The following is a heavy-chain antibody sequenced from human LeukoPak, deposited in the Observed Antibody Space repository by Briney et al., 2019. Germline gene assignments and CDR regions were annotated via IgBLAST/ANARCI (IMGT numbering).Heavy chain of an antibody. V-gene: IGHV1-18*01. CDR1: GGTFSSYA. Sequence: ASVKVSCKASGGTFSSYAISWVRQAPGQGLEWMGWISAYNGNTNYAQKLQGRVTMTTDTSTSTAHMELRSLRSDDTAVYYCARDPKDYVRAFDIWGQGTMVTVSS. J-gene: IGHJ3*02. CDR2: ISAYNGNT. D-gene: IGHD3-10*02. CDR3: ARDPKDYVRAFDI.